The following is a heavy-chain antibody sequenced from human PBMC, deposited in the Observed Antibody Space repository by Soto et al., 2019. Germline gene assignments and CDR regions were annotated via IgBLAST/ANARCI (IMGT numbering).Heavy chain of an antibody. D-gene: IGHD2-15*01. CDR1: GFTFSSYA. J-gene: IGHJ4*02. Sequence: QVQLVESGGGVVQPGRSLRLSCAASGFTFSSYAMHWVRQAPGKGLEWVEVISYDGSNKYYADSVKGRFTISRDNSKHTRYLQTNSPSAAATAVYYCARARVDTPALAYWGQGTRVTVSS. V-gene: IGHV3-30-3*01. CDR3: ARARVDTPALAY. CDR2: ISYDGSNK.